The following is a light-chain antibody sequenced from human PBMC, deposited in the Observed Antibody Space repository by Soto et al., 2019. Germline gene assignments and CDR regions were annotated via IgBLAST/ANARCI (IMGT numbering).Light chain of an antibody. CDR1: QSVSSN. CDR3: QQRGNWPPT. V-gene: IGKV3-15*01. J-gene: IGKJ1*01. CDR2: GAS. Sequence: EIVMRKSPATLSVTPGERATLSCRASQSVSSNLAWYQQKPGQAPRLLIYGASTRATGIPARFSGSGSGADFTLTISSLEPEDFAVYYCQQRGNWPPTFGQGTKVDI.